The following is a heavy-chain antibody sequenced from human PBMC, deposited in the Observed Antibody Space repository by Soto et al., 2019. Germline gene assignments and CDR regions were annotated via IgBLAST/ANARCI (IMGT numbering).Heavy chain of an antibody. D-gene: IGHD3-9*01. V-gene: IGHV4-61*01. CDR3: ARGRYDILTGYPDGAFDI. Sequence: ASETLSLTCTVSGGSVSRGSYYWSWIRQPPGKGLEWIGYIYYSGSTNYNPSLKSRVTISVDTSKNQFSLKLSSVTAADTAVYYCARGRYDILTGYPDGAFDIWGQGTMVTVS. CDR2: IYYSGST. J-gene: IGHJ3*02. CDR1: GGSVSRGSYY.